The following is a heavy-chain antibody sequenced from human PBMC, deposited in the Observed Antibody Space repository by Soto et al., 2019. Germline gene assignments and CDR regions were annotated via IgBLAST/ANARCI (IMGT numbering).Heavy chain of an antibody. V-gene: IGHV3-7*05. J-gene: IGHJ4*02. CDR1: GFTFSSYW. CDR2: IKQDGSAK. CDR3: ARDLFYFDNGGYYSSDY. D-gene: IGHD3-22*01. Sequence: GGSLRLSCAASGFTFSSYWMSWVRQAPGKGLEWVANIKQDGSAKYYVDSVKGRFTISRDNAKNSLYLQMDSLRAEDTAVYFCARDLFYFDNGGYYSSDYWGQGTLVTVSS.